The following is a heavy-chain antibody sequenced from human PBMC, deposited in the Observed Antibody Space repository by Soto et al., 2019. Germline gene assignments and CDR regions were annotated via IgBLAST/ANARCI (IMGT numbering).Heavy chain of an antibody. J-gene: IGHJ4*02. CDR1: GYTFTGYY. D-gene: IGHD2-2*01. V-gene: IGHV1-2*04. CDR2: INPNSGGT. Sequence: ASVKVSCKASGYTFTGYYMHWVRQAPGQGLEWMGWINPNSGGTNYAQKFQGWVTMTRDTSISTAYMELSRLRSDDTAVYYCARGGPNGYCSSTSQLEPPDYWGQGTLVTVSS. CDR3: ARGGPNGYCSSTSQLEPPDY.